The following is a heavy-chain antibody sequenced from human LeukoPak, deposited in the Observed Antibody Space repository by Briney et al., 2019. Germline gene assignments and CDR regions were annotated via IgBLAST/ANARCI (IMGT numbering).Heavy chain of an antibody. CDR2: IDRYGSGI. CDR3: ARDTSGSYYNLK. V-gene: IGHV3-74*01. CDR1: GFTFRNYW. D-gene: IGHD3-10*01. J-gene: IGHJ4*02. Sequence: PRGSLRLSCVGSGFTFRNYWMHWVRQLPGKGLLWVTRIDRYGSGIVYADSVRGRFTISRDNAKNSLYLRMNSLRAEDTAVYYCARDTSGSYYNLKWGQGTLVTVSS.